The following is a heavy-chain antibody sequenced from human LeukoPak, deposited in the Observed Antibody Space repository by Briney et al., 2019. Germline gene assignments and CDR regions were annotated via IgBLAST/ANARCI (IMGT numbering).Heavy chain of an antibody. CDR1: GYTFISYY. Sequence: ASVKVSCKASGYTFISYYIDWVRQAAGHGLEWMGVINPSGGSTRYAQKLQGRVTMTGDPSTRTVYMELSSLTSDDTAVYYCAKGTTDAYWGQGTPVTVSS. CDR2: INPSGGST. CDR3: AKGTTDAY. J-gene: IGHJ4*02. D-gene: IGHD1-1*01. V-gene: IGHV1-46*04.